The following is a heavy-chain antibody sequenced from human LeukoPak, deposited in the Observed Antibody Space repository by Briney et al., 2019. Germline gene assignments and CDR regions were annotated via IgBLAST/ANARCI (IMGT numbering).Heavy chain of an antibody. Sequence: GESLKISCKGSGYSFTSYWIGWVRQMPGKGLEWMGIIYPGDSDTRYSPSFQGQVTISADKSISTAYLQWSSLKASDTAMFYCARLGNYYYDSSGYSLDFWGQGTLVTVSS. J-gene: IGHJ4*02. CDR3: ARLGNYYYDSSGYSLDF. V-gene: IGHV5-51*01. CDR2: IYPGDSDT. CDR1: GYSFTSYW. D-gene: IGHD3-22*01.